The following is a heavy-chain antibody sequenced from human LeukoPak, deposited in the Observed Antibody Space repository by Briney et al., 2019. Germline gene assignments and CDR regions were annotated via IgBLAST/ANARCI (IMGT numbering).Heavy chain of an antibody. V-gene: IGHV3-11*04. J-gene: IGHJ4*02. CDR1: GFTFSDYY. CDR2: ISSSGSTI. CDR3: AKDDYSNSYYFDY. D-gene: IGHD4-11*01. Sequence: GGSLRLSCAASGFTFSDYYMSWIRQAPGKGLEWVSYISSSGSTIYYADSVKGRFTISRDNAKNSLYLQMNSLRAEDTAVYYCAKDDYSNSYYFDYWGQGTLVTVSS.